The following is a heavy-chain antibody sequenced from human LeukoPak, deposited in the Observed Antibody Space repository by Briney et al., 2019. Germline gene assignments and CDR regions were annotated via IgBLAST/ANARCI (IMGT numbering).Heavy chain of an antibody. J-gene: IGHJ4*02. Sequence: SETLSLTCTVSGGSISSYYWSWIRQPPGKGLEWIGEINHSGSTNYNPSLKSRVTISVDTSKNQFSLKLSSVTAADTAVYYCARLMVQGDKFGYWGQGTLVTVSS. V-gene: IGHV4-34*01. CDR1: GGSISSYY. CDR3: ARLMVQGDKFGY. CDR2: INHSGST. D-gene: IGHD3-10*01.